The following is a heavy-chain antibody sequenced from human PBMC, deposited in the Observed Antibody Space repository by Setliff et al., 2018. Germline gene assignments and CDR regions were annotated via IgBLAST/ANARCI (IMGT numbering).Heavy chain of an antibody. CDR1: GDSMSFSY. V-gene: IGHV4-59*01. Sequence: PSETLSLTCSVSGDSMSFSYWSWIRQPPGRGLEWIGYIYYSGSTDSHPSLKSRVSISIDTSKNQFSLNVRSVTAADTAIYYCAKGRGEMDSWGQGILVTVSS. D-gene: IGHD3-10*01. J-gene: IGHJ4*02. CDR3: AKGRGEMDS. CDR2: IYYSGST.